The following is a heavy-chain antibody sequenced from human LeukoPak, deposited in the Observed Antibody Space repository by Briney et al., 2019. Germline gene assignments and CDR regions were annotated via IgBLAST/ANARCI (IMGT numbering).Heavy chain of an antibody. V-gene: IGHV3-11*04. CDR3: ARESWYRFEY. CDR1: GFFFSDYY. D-gene: IGHD6-13*01. Sequence: GGSLRVSCAASGFFFSDYYMSWIRQTPGKGLEWIAYMSSDGSPNKYADSVKGRFTMSGDNAQNSVHLQMNNLRVDDTAIYYCARESWYRFEYWGQGTVVTVSS. J-gene: IGHJ4*02. CDR2: MSSDGSPN.